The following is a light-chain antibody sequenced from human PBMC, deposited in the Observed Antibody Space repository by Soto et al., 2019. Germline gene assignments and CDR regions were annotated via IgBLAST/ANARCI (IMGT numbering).Light chain of an antibody. CDR2: KAS. V-gene: IGKV1-5*03. J-gene: IGKJ1*01. CDR3: QQYNSYPWP. CDR1: QSISSW. Sequence: DIQMTQSPSTLSASVGDRVTITCRASQSISSWLAWYQQKPGKAPKLLIYKASSLESGVPSRFSGSGSGTEFTFTISSLQPDDFATYYCQQYNSYPWPFGQGTKVEIK.